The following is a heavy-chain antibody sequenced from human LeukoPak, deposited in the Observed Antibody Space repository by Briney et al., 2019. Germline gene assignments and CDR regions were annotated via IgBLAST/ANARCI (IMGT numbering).Heavy chain of an antibody. D-gene: IGHD2-2*01. CDR1: GFTFSRYW. J-gene: IGHJ3*02. CDR2: IKEDGSEK. V-gene: IGHV3-7*01. Sequence: GGSLRLSCAASGFTFSRYWMSWVRQAPGKGLERVANIKEDGSEKYYVGSVKGRFTISRDNAKNSLYLQMNRLRVEDTAVYYCAREVPNATNAFDIWGQGTMVTVSS. CDR3: AREVPNATNAFDI.